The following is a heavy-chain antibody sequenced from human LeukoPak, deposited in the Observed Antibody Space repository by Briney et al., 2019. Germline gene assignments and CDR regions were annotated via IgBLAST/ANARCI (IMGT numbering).Heavy chain of an antibody. D-gene: IGHD3-22*01. CDR2: ISGSGGST. J-gene: IGHJ4*02. V-gene: IGHV3-23*01. Sequence: GGSLRLSCAASGFTFSSYAMSWVRQAPGKGLEWVSAISGSGGSTYYADCVKGRFTISRDNSKNTLYLQMNSLRAEDTAVYYCAKVPGYYDSSGYYRSSDYWGEGTLVTVSS. CDR1: GFTFSSYA. CDR3: AKVPGYYDSSGYYRSSDY.